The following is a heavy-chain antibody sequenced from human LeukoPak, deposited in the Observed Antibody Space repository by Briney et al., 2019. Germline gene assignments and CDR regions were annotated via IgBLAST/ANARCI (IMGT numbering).Heavy chain of an antibody. J-gene: IGHJ3*02. CDR2: ISGSGGNT. V-gene: IGHV3-23*01. CDR3: AKDLHIAAAGIWLVCAFDI. CDR1: GFTFSSYA. Sequence: RTGGSLRLSCAASGFTFSSYAMSWVPQAPGKALEGFSAISGSGGNTYYADSVKSHLTISRDDSKNTLYLQMNNRGAEDTAVYYCAKDLHIAAAGIWLVCAFDIWGEGTMVTVSS. D-gene: IGHD6-13*01.